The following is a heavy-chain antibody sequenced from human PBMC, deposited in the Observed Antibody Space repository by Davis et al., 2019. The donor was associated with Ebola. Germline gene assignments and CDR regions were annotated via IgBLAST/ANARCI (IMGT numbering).Heavy chain of an antibody. D-gene: IGHD1-7*01. J-gene: IGHJ2*01. V-gene: IGHV3-23*01. CDR1: GYSFSYYW. CDR3: AKDGGNFPYWYFDL. CDR2: ISGSGGNT. Sequence: GESLKISCQGSGYSFSYYWIGWVRQAPGKGLEWVSAISGSGGNTYYADSVKGRFTISRDNSKKTMYLQMNSLRADDTAVYYCAKDGGNFPYWYFDLWGRGTLVSVSS.